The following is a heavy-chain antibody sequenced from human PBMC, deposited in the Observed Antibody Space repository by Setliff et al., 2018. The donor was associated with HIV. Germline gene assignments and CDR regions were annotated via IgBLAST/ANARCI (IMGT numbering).Heavy chain of an antibody. CDR1: GFTFRDYW. J-gene: IGHJ4*02. Sequence: GGSLRLSCAASGFTFRDYWMHWVRQAPGKGLEWVSRIKGDGSGATYVDSVKGRFSISRDNTKNTLYLQMNSLRPEDTALYYCTKDYHVAATDYWGQGTLVTVSS. CDR3: TKDYHVAATDY. V-gene: IGHV3-74*01. CDR2: IKGDGSGA. D-gene: IGHD6-13*01.